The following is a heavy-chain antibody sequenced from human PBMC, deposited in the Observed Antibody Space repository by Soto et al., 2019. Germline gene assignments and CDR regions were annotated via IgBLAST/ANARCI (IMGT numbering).Heavy chain of an antibody. D-gene: IGHD5-18*01. CDR1: GFTFSSYS. Sequence: GSLRLSCIASGFTFSSYSINWVRQAPGKGLEWVASISSTGEYIYYAHSVKGRLTISRDNAKNSLYLQMNSLRTEDTALYYCAVGGYSFGFDHWGQGTLVKSPQ. CDR3: AVGGYSFGFDH. V-gene: IGHV3-21*01. CDR2: ISSTGEYI. J-gene: IGHJ4*02.